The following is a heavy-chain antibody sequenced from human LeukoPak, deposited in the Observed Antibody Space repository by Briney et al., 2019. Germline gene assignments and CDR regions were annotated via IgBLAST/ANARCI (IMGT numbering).Heavy chain of an antibody. CDR3: ARAGITMIVVPSYFDS. CDR1: GGSFSGYY. D-gene: IGHD3-22*01. CDR2: INHCGNT. V-gene: IGHV4-34*01. J-gene: IGHJ4*02. Sequence: SETLSLTCAVYGGSFSGYYWSWIRQPPGKGLEWIGEINHCGNTNYNPSLKSRVTISVDTSKNQFSLKLSSVTAADTAVYYCARAGITMIVVPSYFDSWGQGTLVTVSS.